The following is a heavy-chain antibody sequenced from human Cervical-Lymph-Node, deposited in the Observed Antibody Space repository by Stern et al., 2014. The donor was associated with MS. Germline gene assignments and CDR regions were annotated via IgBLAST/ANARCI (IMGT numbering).Heavy chain of an antibody. J-gene: IGHJ4*02. CDR3: ARHVQGFDY. Sequence: VQLAQPGAEVKKPGESLKISCKLSGYSFTIYYIALVRQMPGKGLECMGVIYPYDSDTTYSPSFQGQVTISADKSITTAYLQWSSLRASDTAMYYCARHVQGFDYWGQGTLVTVSS. CDR1: GYSFTIYY. V-gene: IGHV5-51*01. CDR2: IYPYDSDT.